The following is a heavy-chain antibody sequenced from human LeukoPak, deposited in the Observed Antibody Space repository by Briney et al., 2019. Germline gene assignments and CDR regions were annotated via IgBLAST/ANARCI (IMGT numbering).Heavy chain of an antibody. J-gene: IGHJ4*02. CDR2: IYYSGST. Sequence: SETLSLTCTVSGGSISSDYWSWIRQPPGKGLEWIGYIYYSGSTNYNPSLKGRVTISVDTSKDQFSLKLSSVTAADTAVYYCARGEGAAGYYFDYWGQGTLVTVSS. V-gene: IGHV4-59*01. CDR3: ARGEGAAGYYFDY. D-gene: IGHD6-13*01. CDR1: GGSISSDY.